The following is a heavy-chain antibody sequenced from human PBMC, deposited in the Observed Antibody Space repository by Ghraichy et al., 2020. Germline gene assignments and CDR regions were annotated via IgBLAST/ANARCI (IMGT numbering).Heavy chain of an antibody. CDR1: GGSISTSFYS. CDR2: IYYNGNS. J-gene: IGHJ4*01. CDR3: TRQREPSVAFES. V-gene: IGHV4-39*01. Sequence: SETLSLTCTVSGGSISTSFYSWGWIRQPPGKGLEWVGNIYYNGNSLHNPSLNSRVSISVDMSKNQVSLKVTSVTAADTAVSYCTRQREPSVAFESWGQGILVTVSS. D-gene: IGHD5/OR15-5a*01.